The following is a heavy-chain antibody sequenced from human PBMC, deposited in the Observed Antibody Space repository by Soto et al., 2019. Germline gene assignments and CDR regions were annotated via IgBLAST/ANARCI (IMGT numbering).Heavy chain of an antibody. CDR3: ERVLDRFVIDRLFYYMDV. J-gene: IGHJ6*03. V-gene: IGHV3-7*01. D-gene: IGHD3-10*01. Sequence: EVQLVESGGCLVQPGGSLRLSCPASGFTFSSYWLSWVRQAPRQRLEWVANIKHDGSEKYYVDPVKVRFTITRDNADNSLYLKINCVRDDDTSVYYCERVLDRFVIDRLFYYMDVWGNGTTVTVSS. CDR1: GFTFSSYW. CDR2: IKHDGSEK.